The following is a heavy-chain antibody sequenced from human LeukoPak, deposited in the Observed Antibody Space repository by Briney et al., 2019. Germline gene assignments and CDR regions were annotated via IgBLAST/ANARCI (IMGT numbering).Heavy chain of an antibody. CDR2: ISSNRSCI. Sequence: PGGSLRPSCAASGFTFTTYSMNCVRQAPGKRLEWISTISSNRSCIPYADSVKGRYTLSRDTPKNTLYLQMNSLRAEHTAVYYCARMFVGYGAGPVYFYYAMDVWGQGTTVTVS. CDR1: GFTFTTYS. V-gene: IGHV3-21*06. CDR3: ARMFVGYGAGPVYFYYAMDV. J-gene: IGHJ6*02. D-gene: IGHD3-10*01.